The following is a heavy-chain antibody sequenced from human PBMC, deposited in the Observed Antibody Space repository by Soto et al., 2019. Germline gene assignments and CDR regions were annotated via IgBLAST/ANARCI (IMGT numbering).Heavy chain of an antibody. J-gene: IGHJ4*02. CDR2: INQDATYK. V-gene: IGHV3-7*05. CDR3: ARVGYNDYENDY. CDR1: GFSFSSYW. Sequence: PGGSLRLSCAASGFSFSSYWMTWVRQAPGKGLEWVANINQDATYKNYMDSVKGRLTTSRDNAKNSVYLQMNSLRLEDTAVSYCARVGYNDYENDYWGQGTLVTVSS. D-gene: IGHD5-12*01.